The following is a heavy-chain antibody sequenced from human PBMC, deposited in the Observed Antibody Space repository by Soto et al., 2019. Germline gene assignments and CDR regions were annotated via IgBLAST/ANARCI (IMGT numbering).Heavy chain of an antibody. V-gene: IGHV3-48*02. J-gene: IGHJ4*02. CDR2: ISTGSSSI. D-gene: IGHD3-22*01. Sequence: EVQLVESGGGLVQPGGSLRLSCAASGFTFSSYSMNWVRQAPGKGLEWVSYISTGSSSIYYADSVKGRFTISRVNAKNSLYLQMNSLRDEDTAVYYCARGIGYYDSSSYYYFDCWGQGTLVTVSS. CDR1: GFTFSSYS. CDR3: ARGIGYYDSSSYYYFDC.